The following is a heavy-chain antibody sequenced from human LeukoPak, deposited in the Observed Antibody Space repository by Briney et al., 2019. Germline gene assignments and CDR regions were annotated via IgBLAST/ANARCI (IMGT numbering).Heavy chain of an antibody. J-gene: IGHJ4*02. CDR1: GASISSNNW. CDR2: IYHSGST. D-gene: IGHD3-16*02. CDR3: ARGRNYYDYVWGSYRYRPLEFDY. Sequence: PSETLSLTCAVSGASISSNNWWSWVRQPPGKGLEWIGEIYHSGSTNYTPSLKSRVTISIDKSKNQFSLKLSSVTAADTAVYYCARGRNYYDYVWGSYRYRPLEFDYWGQGTLVTVSS. V-gene: IGHV4-4*02.